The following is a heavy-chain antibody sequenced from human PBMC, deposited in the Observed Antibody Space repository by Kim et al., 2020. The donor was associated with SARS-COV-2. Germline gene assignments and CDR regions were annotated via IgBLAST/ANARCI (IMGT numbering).Heavy chain of an antibody. J-gene: IGHJ6*02. D-gene: IGHD3-22*01. CDR2: INHSGST. CDR1: GGSFSGYY. Sequence: SETLSLTCAVYGGSFSGYYWSWIRQPPGKGLEWIGEINHSGSTNYNPSLKSRVTISVDTSKNQFSLKLSSVTAADTAVYYCARGYYYDSSGSRYYYYGMDVWGQGTTCTVSS. CDR3: ARGYYYDSSGSRYYYYGMDV. V-gene: IGHV4-34*01.